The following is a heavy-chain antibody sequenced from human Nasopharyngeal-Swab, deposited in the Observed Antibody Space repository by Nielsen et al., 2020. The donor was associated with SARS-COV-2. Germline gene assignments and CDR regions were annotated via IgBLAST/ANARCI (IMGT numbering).Heavy chain of an antibody. Sequence: SETLSLTCTVSGGSITSSRHRWGWIRQPPGKGLEWIGQILVNRYTEYHPSVRGRITVYADTSENSFPLRLSSVTAADTAVYYCARLDPFGSEDKWGQGTLVTVSS. V-gene: IGHV4-39*02. CDR2: ILVNRYT. CDR1: GGSITSSRHR. J-gene: IGHJ4*02. D-gene: IGHD3-3*01. CDR3: ARLDPFGSEDK.